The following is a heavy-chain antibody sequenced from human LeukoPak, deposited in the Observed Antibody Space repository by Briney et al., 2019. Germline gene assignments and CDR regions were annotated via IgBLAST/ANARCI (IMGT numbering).Heavy chain of an antibody. Sequence: PSGTLSLTCTVSGGSIISYDYYWGWHGQCQGKGLECLGSINCRGTTFYNPSLMSLVTILVDRSKHQLSLKVTSVTAPDTSLYYCARQDDQDHGEPNWLDPWGQRILVTVSS. V-gene: IGHV4-39*01. J-gene: IGHJ5*02. D-gene: IGHD4-17*01. CDR3: ARQDDQDHGEPNWLDP. CDR2: INCRGTT. CDR1: GGSIISYDYY.